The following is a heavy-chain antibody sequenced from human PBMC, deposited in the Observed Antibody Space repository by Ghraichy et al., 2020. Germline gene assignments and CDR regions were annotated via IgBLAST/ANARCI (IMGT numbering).Heavy chain of an antibody. CDR3: TTAPAAPHYYYYGMDV. J-gene: IGHJ6*02. CDR1: GFTFSNAW. Sequence: GGSLRLSCAASGFTFSNAWMSWVRQAPGKGLEWVGRIKSKTDGGTTDYAAPVKGRFTISRDDSKNTLYLQMNSLKTEDTAVYYCTTAPAAPHYYYYGMDVWGQGTTVTVSS. CDR2: IKSKTDGGTT. V-gene: IGHV3-15*01. D-gene: IGHD2-2*01.